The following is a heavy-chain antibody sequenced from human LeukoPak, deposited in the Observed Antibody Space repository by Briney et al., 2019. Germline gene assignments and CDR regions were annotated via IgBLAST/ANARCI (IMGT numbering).Heavy chain of an antibody. CDR1: GFTFSTYS. V-gene: IGHV3-23*01. D-gene: IGHD3-22*01. Sequence: GGSLRLSCAASGFTFSTYSMSWVRQAPGKGLEWVSAISGSGGSTYYADSVKGRFTISRDNSQNTLYLQMNSLRAEDTAVYYCAKATAQLYYDSSGYRTYFDYWGQGTLVTVSS. CDR3: AKATAQLYYDSSGYRTYFDY. CDR2: ISGSGGST. J-gene: IGHJ4*02.